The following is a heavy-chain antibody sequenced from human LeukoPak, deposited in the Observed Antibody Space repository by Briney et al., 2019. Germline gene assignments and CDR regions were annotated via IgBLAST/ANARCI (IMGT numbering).Heavy chain of an antibody. CDR2: IYYSGST. CDR3: ASGHRKYYYYYYMDV. V-gene: IGHV4-39*07. J-gene: IGHJ6*03. Sequence: GSLRLSCAASGFTFSSYEMNWVRQPPGKGLEWIGSIYYSGSTYYNPSLKSRVTISVDTSKNQFSLKLSSVTAADTAVYYCASGHRKYYYYYYMDVWGKGTTVTVSS. CDR1: GFTFSSYE.